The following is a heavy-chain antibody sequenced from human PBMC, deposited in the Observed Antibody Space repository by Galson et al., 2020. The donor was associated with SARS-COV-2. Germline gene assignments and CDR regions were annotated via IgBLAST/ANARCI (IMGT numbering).Heavy chain of an antibody. J-gene: IGHJ6*02. Sequence: SVKVSCKASGGTFSSYAISWVRQAPGQGLEWMGGIIPIFGTANYAQKFQGRVTITADESTSTAYMELSSLRSEDTAVYYCARDYDILTGYWATNYYYGMDVWGQGTTVTVSS. CDR2: IIPIFGTA. CDR1: GGTFSSYA. D-gene: IGHD3-9*01. CDR3: ARDYDILTGYWATNYYYGMDV. V-gene: IGHV1-69*13.